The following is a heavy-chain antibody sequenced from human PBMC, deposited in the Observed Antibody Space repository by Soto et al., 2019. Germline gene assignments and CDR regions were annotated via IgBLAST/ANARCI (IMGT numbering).Heavy chain of an antibody. CDR2: MIPIFGTA. Sequence: ASVKVSCKASGGTFSSYAISWVRQAPGQGLEWMGGMIPIFGTAGYAQKFQGRVTMTRNTSMSTAYMELSSLRSEDTAVYYCARGAFDIVVVPAAEGPYYMDVWGKGTTVTVSS. J-gene: IGHJ6*03. CDR3: ARGAFDIVVVPAAEGPYYMDV. D-gene: IGHD2-2*01. CDR1: GGTFSSYA. V-gene: IGHV1-69*05.